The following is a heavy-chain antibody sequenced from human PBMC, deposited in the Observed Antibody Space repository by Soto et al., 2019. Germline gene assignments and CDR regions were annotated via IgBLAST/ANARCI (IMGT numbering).Heavy chain of an antibody. J-gene: IGHJ4*02. V-gene: IGHV3-23*01. Sequence: GSLRLSCAASGFTFSSHAMSWVRQAPGKGLEWVSAISGSGGSTYYADSVKGRFTISRDNSKNTLYLQMNSLRAEDTAVYYCAKLYYDFWSGPLDYWGQGTLVTVSS. CDR3: AKLYYDFWSGPLDY. CDR1: GFTFSSHA. CDR2: ISGSGGST. D-gene: IGHD3-3*01.